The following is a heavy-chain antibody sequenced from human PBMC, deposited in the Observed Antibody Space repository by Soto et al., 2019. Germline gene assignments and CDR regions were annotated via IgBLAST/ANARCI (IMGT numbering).Heavy chain of an antibody. CDR2: IYWDDDK. Sequence: SGPTLVNPTQTLTLTCTFSGFSLSTSGVGVGWIRQPPGKALEWLALIYWDDDKRYSPSLKSRLTITKDTSKNQVVLTMTNMDPVDTATYYCAHAGRATIRLHNWFDPWGQGTLVTVSS. J-gene: IGHJ5*02. CDR1: GFSLSTSGVG. CDR3: AHAGRATIRLHNWFDP. V-gene: IGHV2-5*02. D-gene: IGHD5-12*01.